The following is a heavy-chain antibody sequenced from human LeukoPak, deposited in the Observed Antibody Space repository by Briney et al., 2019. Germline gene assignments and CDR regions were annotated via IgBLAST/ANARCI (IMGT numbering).Heavy chain of an antibody. J-gene: IGHJ1*01. Sequence: SETLSLTCTVSGGSISGYYWSWIRQPPGKGLEWIGYIYYSGSTNYNPSLKSRVTMSVDTSKNQFSLKLSSVTAADTAVYYCAREGSRHYYDSSGSSRYFQHWGQGTLVTVSS. V-gene: IGHV4-59*01. CDR3: AREGSRHYYDSSGSSRYFQH. CDR1: GGSISGYY. CDR2: IYYSGST. D-gene: IGHD3-22*01.